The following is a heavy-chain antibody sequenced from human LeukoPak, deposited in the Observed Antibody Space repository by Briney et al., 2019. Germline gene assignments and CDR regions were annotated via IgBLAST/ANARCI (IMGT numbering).Heavy chain of an antibody. D-gene: IGHD6-19*01. CDR3: AKDGVWQSYYLDY. J-gene: IGHJ4*02. CDR2: ISDSSGHT. Sequence: GGSLRLSCAASGFTFCSFAVSWVRRAPGKGLEGVSSISDSSGHTYYADSVRGRFTISRDNSKNKVFLQMNSVRAEDTAIYYCAKDGVWQSYYLDYWGQGTLVTVSS. V-gene: IGHV3-23*01. CDR1: GFTFCSFA.